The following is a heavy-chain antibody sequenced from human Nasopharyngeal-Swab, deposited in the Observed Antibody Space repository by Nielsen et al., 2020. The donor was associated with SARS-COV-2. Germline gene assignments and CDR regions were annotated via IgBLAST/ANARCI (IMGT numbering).Heavy chain of an antibody. CDR1: GFPFSNYG. J-gene: IGHJ4*02. CDR3: VKHQGSSSDQ. Sequence: GESLKISCAASGFPFSNYGMHWVRQAPGKGLVWVSRVNQDGSRTDYADSVRGRFTISRDNAKNTLYLQMNSLRVEDTALYYCVKHQGSSSDQWGQGTLVTVSS. CDR2: VNQDGSRT. V-gene: IGHV3-74*01.